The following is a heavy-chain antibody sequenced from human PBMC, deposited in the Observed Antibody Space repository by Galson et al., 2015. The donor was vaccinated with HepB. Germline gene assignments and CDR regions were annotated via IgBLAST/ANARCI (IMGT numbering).Heavy chain of an antibody. V-gene: IGHV3-23*01. CDR2: ISGSGGST. J-gene: IGHJ4*02. CDR3: AKTFFSGDQGEVWDY. D-gene: IGHD3-3*01. CDR1: GFTFRSYA. Sequence: SLRLSCAASGFTFRSYAMTWVRQAPGKGLEWVSAISGSGGSTYADSVKGRFTISRDNSKNTLYLQMDTLRAEDTAVYYCAKTFFSGDQGEVWDYWGQGTLVTVSS.